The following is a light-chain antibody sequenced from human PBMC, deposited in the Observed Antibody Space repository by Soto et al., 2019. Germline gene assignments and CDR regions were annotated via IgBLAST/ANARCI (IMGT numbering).Light chain of an antibody. Sequence: QSVLTQPPSASGTPGQRVTISCSGSSYNIGTNTVNWYQQFPRSAPKLLMYSSNQRPSGVPDRFSGSKSGTSASLAISGLQSEDEADYYCAAWDGSLNVVLFGGGTKRTVL. J-gene: IGLJ3*02. V-gene: IGLV1-44*01. CDR2: SSN. CDR1: SYNIGTNT. CDR3: AAWDGSLNVVL.